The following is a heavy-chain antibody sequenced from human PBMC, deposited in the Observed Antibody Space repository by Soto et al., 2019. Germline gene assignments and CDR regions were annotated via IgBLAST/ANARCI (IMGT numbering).Heavy chain of an antibody. D-gene: IGHD6-6*01. CDR1: GAYMRNDYYY. CDR2: MHHSGRT. Sequence: PSETLSLTCAVSGAYMRNDYYYWSWVRQKPGKDLEWIGHMHHSGRTHYNPSLKSRVAMSVDTSKNQFSLYLNSVTAADTAVYYCARWVEVSLDYFDSWGQGIPVTVSS. CDR3: ARWVEVSLDYFDS. V-gene: IGHV4-31*11. J-gene: IGHJ4*02.